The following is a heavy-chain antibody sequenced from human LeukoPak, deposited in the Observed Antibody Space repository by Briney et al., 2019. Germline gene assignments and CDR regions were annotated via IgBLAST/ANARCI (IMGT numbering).Heavy chain of an antibody. CDR3: ARVGYDILTGRRGGYNWFDP. CDR1: GYTFTSYD. D-gene: IGHD3-9*01. J-gene: IGHJ5*02. V-gene: IGHV1-8*03. Sequence: GASVKVSCKASGYTFTSYDINWVRQATGQGLEWMGWMNPNSGNTGYAQKFQGRVTITRNTSISTAYMELSSLRSEDTAVYYCARVGYDILTGRRGGYNWFDPWGQGTLVTVSS. CDR2: MNPNSGNT.